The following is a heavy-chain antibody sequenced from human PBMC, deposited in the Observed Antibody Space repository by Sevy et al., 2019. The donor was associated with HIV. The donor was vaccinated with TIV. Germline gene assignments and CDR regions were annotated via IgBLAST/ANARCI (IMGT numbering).Heavy chain of an antibody. CDR3: ARTYGSGSYRLDP. Sequence: GGSLRLSCAASGFTFSSYSMNWVRQAPGKGLEWVSSISSSSSYIYYADPVKGRFTISRDNAKNSLYLQMNSLRAEDTAVYYCARTYGSGSYRLDPWGQGTLVTVSS. J-gene: IGHJ5*02. CDR2: ISSSSSYI. D-gene: IGHD3-10*01. CDR1: GFTFSSYS. V-gene: IGHV3-21*01.